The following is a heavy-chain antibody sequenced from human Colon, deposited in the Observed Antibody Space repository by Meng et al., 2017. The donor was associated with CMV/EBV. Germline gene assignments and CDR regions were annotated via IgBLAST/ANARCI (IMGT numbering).Heavy chain of an antibody. CDR3: ARTCTGGSCYSNFDY. Sequence: FTFSDHYMDWVRQAPGKGLEWVGRSRNKANSYTTEYAASVKGRFTVPRDDSKNSLYLQMSSLKTEDTAMYYCARTCTGGSCYSNFDYWGQGTLVTAPQ. CDR2: SRNKANSYTT. V-gene: IGHV3-72*01. CDR1: FTFSDHY. D-gene: IGHD2-15*01. J-gene: IGHJ4*02.